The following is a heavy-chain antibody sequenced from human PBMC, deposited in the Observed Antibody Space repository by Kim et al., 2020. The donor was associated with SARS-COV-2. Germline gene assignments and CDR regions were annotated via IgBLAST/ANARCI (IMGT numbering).Heavy chain of an antibody. V-gene: IGHV3-33*01. Sequence: GGSLRLSCAASGFSFSNYGLHWVRQAPGKGLEWVAVIWYDGGNKYYGDSVKGRFSISRDNSKNTLYLQMNSLRADDTAVYYCARDLLGPGIAAADYWGQGTLVTVST. J-gene: IGHJ4*02. D-gene: IGHD6-13*01. CDR2: IWYDGGNK. CDR3: ARDLLGPGIAAADY. CDR1: GFSFSNYG.